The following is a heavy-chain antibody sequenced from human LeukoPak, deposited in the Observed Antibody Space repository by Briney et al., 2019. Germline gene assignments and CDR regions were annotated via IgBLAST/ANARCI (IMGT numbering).Heavy chain of an antibody. Sequence: PGGSLRLSCAASGFTFSSYGMHWVRQAPGKGLEWVAFIRYDGSNKYYADSVKGRFTISRDNSKNTLYLQMNSLRAEDTAVYYCAKDHKQHALPYYYYYYMDVWGKGTTVTISS. CDR3: AKDHKQHALPYYYYYYMDV. J-gene: IGHJ6*03. V-gene: IGHV3-30*02. CDR1: GFTFSSYG. CDR2: IRYDGSNK.